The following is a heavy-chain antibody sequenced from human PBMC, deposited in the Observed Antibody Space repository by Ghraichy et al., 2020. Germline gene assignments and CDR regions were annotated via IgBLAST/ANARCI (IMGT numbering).Heavy chain of an antibody. V-gene: IGHV1-24*01. Sequence: ASVKVSCNISGYSLIELSIHWVRQTPGKGLEWMGSFDREDGETIHAQKFQGRVTMTEDTSTDTTYMELRSLRSEDTAVYCCAIFSLEAPDYWGQGTLVTVSS. CDR3: AIFSLEAPDY. CDR1: GYSLIELS. D-gene: IGHD3-3*01. J-gene: IGHJ4*02. CDR2: FDREDGET.